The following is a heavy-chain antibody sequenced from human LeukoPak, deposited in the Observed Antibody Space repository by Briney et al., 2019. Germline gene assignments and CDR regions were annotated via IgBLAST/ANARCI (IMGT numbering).Heavy chain of an antibody. CDR3: ARDFEGYCSSTSCLRSDAFDI. V-gene: IGHV4-4*07. J-gene: IGHJ3*02. CDR2: IYTSGST. CDR1: GGSISTYY. Sequence: SEILSLTCTVSGGSISTYYWSWIRQPAGKGLEWIGRIYTSGSTNYNPSLKSRVTISVDTSKNQFSLKLSSVTAADTAVYYCARDFEGYCSSTSCLRSDAFDIWGQGTMVTVSS. D-gene: IGHD2-2*01.